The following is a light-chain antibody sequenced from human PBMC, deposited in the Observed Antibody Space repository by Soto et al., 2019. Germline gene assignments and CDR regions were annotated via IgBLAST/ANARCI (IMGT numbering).Light chain of an antibody. CDR1: SSDVGGYNY. V-gene: IGLV2-11*01. CDR3: CSYAGSYTVV. J-gene: IGLJ2*01. CDR2: DVS. Sequence: QSALTQPRSVSGSPGQSVTISCTGNSSDVGGYNYVSWYQQHPGKAPKLMIYDVSKRPSGVPDRFSGSKSGNTASLTISGLQAEDEADYYGCSYAGSYTVVFGGVTKVTVL.